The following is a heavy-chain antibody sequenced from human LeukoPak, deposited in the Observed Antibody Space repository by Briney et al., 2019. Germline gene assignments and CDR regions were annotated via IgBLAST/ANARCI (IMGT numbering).Heavy chain of an antibody. J-gene: IGHJ4*02. D-gene: IGHD4-11*01. Sequence: PSETLSLTCAVYGGSFSGYYWSWIRQPPGKGLEWIGEINHSGSTNYNPSLKSRVTMSVDTSKNQFSLKLSSVTAADTAVYYCARGAVSFDYWGQGTLVTVSS. V-gene: IGHV4-34*01. CDR1: GGSFSGYY. CDR2: INHSGST. CDR3: ARGAVSFDY.